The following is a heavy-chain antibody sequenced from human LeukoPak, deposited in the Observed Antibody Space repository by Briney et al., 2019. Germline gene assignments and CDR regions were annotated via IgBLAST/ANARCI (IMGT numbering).Heavy chain of an antibody. J-gene: IGHJ4*02. Sequence: SQTLSLTCAISGDSVSTNSAAWTWIRQSPSRGLEWLVRTYYRSKWYTDYALSVISRITITPDTSKNQFSLQLNSVTPEDTAVYYCAREGGYSAYDFYFDYWGQGTLVTVSS. CDR2: TYYRSKWYT. CDR1: GDSVSTNSAA. V-gene: IGHV6-1*01. D-gene: IGHD5-12*01. CDR3: AREGGYSAYDFYFDY.